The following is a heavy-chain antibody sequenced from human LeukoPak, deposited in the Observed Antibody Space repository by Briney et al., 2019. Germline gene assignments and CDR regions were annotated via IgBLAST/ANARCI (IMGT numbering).Heavy chain of an antibody. CDR3: ARDSGSYWVDTFDI. Sequence: PSETLSLTCTVSGGSISSYYWSWIRQPAGKGLEWIGRIYTSGSTNYNPSLKSRVTMSVDTSKNQFSLKLSSVTAADTAVYYCARDSGSYWVDTFDIWGQGTMVTVSS. V-gene: IGHV4-4*07. CDR1: GGSISSYY. D-gene: IGHD1-26*01. CDR2: IYTSGST. J-gene: IGHJ3*02.